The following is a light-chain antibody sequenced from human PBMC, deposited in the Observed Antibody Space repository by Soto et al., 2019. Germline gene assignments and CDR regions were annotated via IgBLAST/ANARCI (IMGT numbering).Light chain of an antibody. J-gene: IGLJ2*01. CDR1: SSDVGGYQY. Sequence: QSALTQPRSVSGSPGQSVTISCTGTSSDVGGYQYVSWYQHHPGKAPKLMIYDVARRPSGVPNRFSASKSGNTASLTISGLKAEDEADYYCCSYAGTNGLIFGGGTKLTVL. CDR3: CSYAGTNGLI. CDR2: DVA. V-gene: IGLV2-11*01.